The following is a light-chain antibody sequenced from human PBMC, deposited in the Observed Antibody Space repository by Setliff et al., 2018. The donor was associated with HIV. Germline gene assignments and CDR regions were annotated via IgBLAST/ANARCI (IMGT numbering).Light chain of an antibody. J-gene: IGLJ6*01. V-gene: IGLV2-23*02. CDR1: SSDSGSCNL. CDR2: EVS. CDR3: CSYAGSITSV. Sequence: QSALTQPAFVSGSNGQSITISCTGSSSDSGSCNLVSWYKQHPGKAPKVVIYEVSNRPSGVSNRLSGSKSGNTASLTISGLQADDEADYYCCSYAGSITSVFGNGTK.